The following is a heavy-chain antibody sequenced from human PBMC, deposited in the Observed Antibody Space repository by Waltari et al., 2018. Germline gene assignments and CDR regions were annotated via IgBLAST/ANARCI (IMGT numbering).Heavy chain of an antibody. D-gene: IGHD6-6*01. CDR3: AKDSAEYSSSWHGMDV. J-gene: IGHJ6*02. V-gene: IGHV3-23*01. Sequence: EVQLLESGGGLVQPGGSLRLSCAASVFPFSSYALSWVRPAPGKGLEWVSAISGSGGSTYYADSVKGRFTISRDNSKNTLYLQMNSLRAEDTAVYYCAKDSAEYSSSWHGMDVWGQGTTVTVSS. CDR2: ISGSGGST. CDR1: VFPFSSYA.